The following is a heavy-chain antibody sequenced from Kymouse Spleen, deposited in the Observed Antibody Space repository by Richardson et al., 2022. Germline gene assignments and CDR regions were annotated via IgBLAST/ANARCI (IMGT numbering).Heavy chain of an antibody. CDR3: ARDLYYYGSGSYYKRGNFDY. V-gene: IGHV6-1*01. D-gene: IGHD3-10*01. Sequence: QVQLQQSGPGLVKPSQTLSLTCAISGDSVSSNSAAWNWIRQSPSRGLEWLGRTYYRSKWYNDYAVSVKSRITINPDTSKNQFSLQLNSVTPEDTAVYYCARDLYYYGSGSYYKRGNFDYWGQGTLVTVSS. CDR2: TYYRSKWYN. J-gene: IGHJ4*02. CDR1: GDSVSSNSAA.